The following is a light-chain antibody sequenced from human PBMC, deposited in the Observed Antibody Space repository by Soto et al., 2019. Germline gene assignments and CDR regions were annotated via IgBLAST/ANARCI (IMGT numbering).Light chain of an antibody. J-gene: IGKJ4*01. CDR2: DAS. V-gene: IGKV3-11*01. CDR3: QQRSNWPLT. CDR1: QSVSSY. Sequence: IVMTQSPATLSLSPGERATLSYRASQSVSSYLAWYQQKPGQAPRLLIYDASNRATGIPARFSGSGSGTEFTLTISSLEPEDFEVYYCQQRSNWPLTFGGGTKVDIK.